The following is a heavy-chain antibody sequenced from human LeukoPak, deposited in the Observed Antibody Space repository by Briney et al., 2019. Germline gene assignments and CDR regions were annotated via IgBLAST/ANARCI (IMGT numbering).Heavy chain of an antibody. Sequence: ASVKVSCKASGYTFTSYGISWVRQAPGQGLEWMGWISAYNGNTNYAQKLQGRVTMTTDTSTSTAYMELRSLRSDDTAVYYCARARPVDNMIVDSEGFDYWGLGTLVTVSS. J-gene: IGHJ4*02. CDR1: GYTFTSYG. D-gene: IGHD3-22*01. V-gene: IGHV1-18*01. CDR3: ARARPVDNMIVDSEGFDY. CDR2: ISAYNGNT.